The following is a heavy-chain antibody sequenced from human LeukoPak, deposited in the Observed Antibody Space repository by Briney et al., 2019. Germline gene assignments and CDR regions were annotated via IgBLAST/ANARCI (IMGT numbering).Heavy chain of an antibody. D-gene: IGHD1-26*01. CDR2: INHSGST. Sequence: SETLSLTCAVYGGSFSGYYWSWIRQPPGKGLEWIGEINHSGSTNYNPSLKSRVTISVDTSKNQFSLKLSSVTAADTAVYYCARDWGSGSSTGYNWFDPWGQGTLVTVSS. V-gene: IGHV4-34*01. CDR1: GGSFSGYY. J-gene: IGHJ5*02. CDR3: ARDWGSGSSTGYNWFDP.